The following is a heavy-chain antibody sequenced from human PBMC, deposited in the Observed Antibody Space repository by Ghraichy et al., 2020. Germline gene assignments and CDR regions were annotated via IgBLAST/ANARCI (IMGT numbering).Heavy chain of an antibody. CDR2: ISSSSSYI. J-gene: IGHJ6*02. CDR3: ARDAPRDRITIFGVVSYYYYGMAV. D-gene: IGHD3-3*01. Sequence: GGSLRLSCAASGFTFSSYSMNWVRQAPGKGLEWVSSISSSSSYIYYADSVKGRFTISRDNAKNSLYLQMNSLRAEDTAVYYCARDAPRDRITIFGVVSYYYYGMAVWGQGPTVTVSS. V-gene: IGHV3-21*01. CDR1: GFTFSSYS.